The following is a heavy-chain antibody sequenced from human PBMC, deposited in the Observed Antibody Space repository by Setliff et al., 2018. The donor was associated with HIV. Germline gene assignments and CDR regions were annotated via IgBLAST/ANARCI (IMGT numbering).Heavy chain of an antibody. CDR1: GGSISSSY. Sequence: PSETLSLTCTVSGGSISSSYWNWIRESPGKGLEWIGNIYYRGSTNYNPSLKSRVTISINTSKNQFSLMLSSVTAADTAVYYCATSSPDSSAYSWWFDPWGQGTLVTVSS. D-gene: IGHD2-21*01. J-gene: IGHJ5*02. CDR3: ATSSPDSSAYSWWFDP. V-gene: IGHV4-59*08. CDR2: IYYRGST.